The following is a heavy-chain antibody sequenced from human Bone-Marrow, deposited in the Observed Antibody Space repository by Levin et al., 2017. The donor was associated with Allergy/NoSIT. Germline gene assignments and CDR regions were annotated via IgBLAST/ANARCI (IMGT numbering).Heavy chain of an antibody. V-gene: IGHV4-30-2*01. J-gene: IGHJ6*02. CDR2: IYHSGST. CDR3: ASGSSSSRRPATPLAYYDYGMDV. Sequence: SETLSLTCAVSGGSISSGGYSWSWIRQPPGKGLEWIGYIYHSGSTYYNPSLKSRVTISVDRSKNQFSLKLSSVTAADTAVYYCASGSSSSRRPATPLAYYDYGMDVWGQGTTVTVSS. D-gene: IGHD6-6*01. CDR1: GGSISSGGYS.